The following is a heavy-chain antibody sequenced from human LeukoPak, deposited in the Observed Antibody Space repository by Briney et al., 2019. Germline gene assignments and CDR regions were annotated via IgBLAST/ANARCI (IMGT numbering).Heavy chain of an antibody. Sequence: GSLRLSCAASGFTVSSNYMSWVRQAPGKGLEWIGSIYSNGDTYYNPSLKSRFTTSLDTSKNQFSLKLSSVTAADTAIYFCTGELAGTTVHYWGQGTLVTISS. D-gene: IGHD1-7*01. CDR2: IYSNGDT. CDR3: TGELAGTTVHY. J-gene: IGHJ4*02. CDR1: GFTVSSNY. V-gene: IGHV4-39*07.